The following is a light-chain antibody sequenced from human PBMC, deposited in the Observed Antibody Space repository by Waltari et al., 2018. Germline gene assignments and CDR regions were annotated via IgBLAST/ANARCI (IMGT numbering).Light chain of an antibody. V-gene: IGLV3-21*01. Sequence: SYVLTQPPSVAVAPGETARVTCGGNNIESKSVHWYQQKPGQAPVLVISYDSDRPSGIPERVSGSNSGDTATLTISRVEAGDEADYCCQVWDANTDPGVFGTGTEVTVL. CDR3: QVWDANTDPGV. J-gene: IGLJ1*01. CDR2: YDS. CDR1: NIESKS.